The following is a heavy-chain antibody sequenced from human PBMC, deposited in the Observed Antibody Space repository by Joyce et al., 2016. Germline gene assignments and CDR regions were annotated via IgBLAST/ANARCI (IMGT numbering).Heavy chain of an antibody. V-gene: IGHV1-46*01. D-gene: IGHD2-21*02. CDR1: GYTFTSYS. Sequence: QVQLVQSGAEVKRPGASVKISCKASGYTFTSYSVHWVRPAPGQGLEWVGMIDPSGGSTTYAQRFQGRVIMTRDTSTSTVDMKLNSLRSEDTAVYYCASRGTSNISDHYYGMDVWGQGTTVTVSS. CDR2: IDPSGGST. CDR3: ASRGTSNISDHYYGMDV. J-gene: IGHJ6*02.